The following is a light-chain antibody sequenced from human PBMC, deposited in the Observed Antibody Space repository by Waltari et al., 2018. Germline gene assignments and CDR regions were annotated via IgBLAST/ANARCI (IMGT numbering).Light chain of an antibody. CDR1: QSLLYSSNKKNY. Sequence: DIVITQSPDSLVVSLGERATISCKSSQSLLYSSNKKNYLGWYQQKTGQPPKLLIHWASTRESGVPDRFSGSGSGTDFTLTISSLQAEDVALYYCQQYYALPLTFGGGTKVEIK. CDR2: WAS. CDR3: QQYYALPLT. J-gene: IGKJ4*01. V-gene: IGKV4-1*01.